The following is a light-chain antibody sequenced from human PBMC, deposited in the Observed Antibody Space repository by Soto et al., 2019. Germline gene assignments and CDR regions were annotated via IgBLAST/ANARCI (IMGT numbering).Light chain of an antibody. V-gene: IGKV3-15*01. CDR2: GAS. CDR1: QSVSSSY. J-gene: IGKJ1*01. Sequence: EFVLTPSPGTVSLSPGERATLAGMASQSVSSSYLAWYQQKPGQAPRLLIYGASTRATGIPARFSGSGSGTEFTLTISSLQSEDFAVYYCQQYNNWPKTFGQGTKVDIK. CDR3: QQYNNWPKT.